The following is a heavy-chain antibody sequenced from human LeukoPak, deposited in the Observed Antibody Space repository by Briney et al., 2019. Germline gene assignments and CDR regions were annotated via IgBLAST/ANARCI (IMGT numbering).Heavy chain of an antibody. D-gene: IGHD5-24*01. CDR2: IYYSGTT. J-gene: IGHJ4*02. CDR3: ASSELLAEMATIAFDY. Sequence: SETLSLTCSVSGGSISGYYWSWIRQPPGKGLEWIGYIYYSGTTDYNPSLRSRVTISVDTSKNQFSLKLSSVTAADTAVYYCASSELLAEMATIAFDYWGQGTLVTVSS. CDR1: GGSISGYY. V-gene: IGHV4-59*01.